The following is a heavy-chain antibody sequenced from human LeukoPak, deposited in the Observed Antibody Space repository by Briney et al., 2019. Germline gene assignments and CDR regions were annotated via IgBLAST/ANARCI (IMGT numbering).Heavy chain of an antibody. D-gene: IGHD3-16*01. CDR3: ARRRGGWGEGEFDY. V-gene: IGHV4-4*09. Sequence: VKPSETLSLTCTVSGGSISSYYWSWIRQPPGKGLEWVGYIHTSGSTSFNASLRSRLTFSIDTSKNQVSLRLSSVTATDTAVYYCARRRGGWGEGEFDYWGQGTPVTVST. CDR1: GGSISSYY. J-gene: IGHJ4*02. CDR2: IHTSGST.